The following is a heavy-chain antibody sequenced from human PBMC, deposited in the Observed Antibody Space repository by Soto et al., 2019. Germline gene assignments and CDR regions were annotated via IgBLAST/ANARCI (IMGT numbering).Heavy chain of an antibody. Sequence: SVKVSCKASGYSFTTYGITWVRQAPGQGLEWMGWISAYDGNTNYAQKVQGRVSMTTDSSTSTAYMELRSLRSDDTAVYYCAKDPATAYSSSSFDYWGQGTLVTVS. CDR2: ISAYDGNT. J-gene: IGHJ4*02. D-gene: IGHD6-6*01. CDR1: GYSFTTYG. V-gene: IGHV1-18*04. CDR3: AKDPATAYSSSSFDY.